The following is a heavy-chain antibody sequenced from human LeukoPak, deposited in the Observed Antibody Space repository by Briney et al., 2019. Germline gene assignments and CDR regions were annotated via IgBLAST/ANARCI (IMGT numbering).Heavy chain of an antibody. CDR2: IFSNGDT. CDR3: TRDQMNY. J-gene: IGHJ4*02. CDR1: EFTVSRNY. D-gene: IGHD5-24*01. Sequence: GGSLRLSCTASEFTVSRNYMLWVRQAPGKGLEWVSLIFSNGDTHYPDSVKGRSTISRDTSKSTVSLQMNSLRVEDTAMYYCTRDQMNYWGQGTLVTVSS. V-gene: IGHV3-53*01.